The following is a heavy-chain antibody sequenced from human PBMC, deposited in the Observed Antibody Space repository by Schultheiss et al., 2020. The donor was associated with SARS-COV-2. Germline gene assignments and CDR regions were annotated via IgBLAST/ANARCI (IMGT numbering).Heavy chain of an antibody. D-gene: IGHD3-3*01. CDR1: GGFISSSNW. CDR2: IYHSGST. Sequence: SETLSLTCAVSGGFISSSNWWSWVRQPPGKGLEWIGEIYHSGSTNYNPSLKSRVTISVDKSKNQFSLKLSSVTAADTAVYYCARDGRYYDFWSGYRYYYYYGMDVWGQGTTVTVSS. J-gene: IGHJ6*02. V-gene: IGHV4-4*02. CDR3: ARDGRYYDFWSGYRYYYYYGMDV.